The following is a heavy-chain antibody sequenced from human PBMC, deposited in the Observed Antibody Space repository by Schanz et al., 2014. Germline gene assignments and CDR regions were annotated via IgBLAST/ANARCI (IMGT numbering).Heavy chain of an antibody. CDR1: GFTFSSYA. J-gene: IGHJ4*02. CDR2: ISTSGTYM. V-gene: IGHV3-21*01. D-gene: IGHD4-17*01. CDR3: ARKMKLGVYGGKGHDSLDI. Sequence: EVQLVESGGGLVQPGGSLRLSCAASGFTFSSYAMTWVRQAPGRGLEWVSSISTSGTYMYIADSLKGRLTISRDDAKKSMYLQMNTLRAEDTAVYYCARKMKLGVYGGKGHDSLDIWGQGTLVTVSS.